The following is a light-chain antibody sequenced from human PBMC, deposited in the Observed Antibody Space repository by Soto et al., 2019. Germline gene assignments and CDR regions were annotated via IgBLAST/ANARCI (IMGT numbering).Light chain of an antibody. Sequence: DIQMTQSPSSLSSSIGDIVTITCRAGQSIGNSLNWYQQKPGKAPNLLISATSSLQSGVPSRFSGSGSGTEFTLTISSLQREDFAIYYCQQSYSSTWPFGQGTKVDI. CDR3: QQSYSSTWP. CDR1: QSIGNS. V-gene: IGKV1-39*01. CDR2: ATS. J-gene: IGKJ1*01.